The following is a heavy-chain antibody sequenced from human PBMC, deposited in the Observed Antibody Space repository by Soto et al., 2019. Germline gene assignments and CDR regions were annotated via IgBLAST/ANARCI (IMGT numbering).Heavy chain of an antibody. J-gene: IGHJ2*01. CDR1: GYLFTTYG. Sequence: QVQLVQSEAEVKKPGASVRLSCKASGYLFTTYGITWVRQAPGQEPEWMGRISGYNGVTTYAQKVQGRVTMTTDTSANTAYMELRAVTSDDTAVYYCARDYWIGMRCSGDWYFDLWGRGTLVTVSS. CDR2: ISGYNGVT. CDR3: ARDYWIGMRCSGDWYFDL. V-gene: IGHV1-18*01. D-gene: IGHD2-21*01.